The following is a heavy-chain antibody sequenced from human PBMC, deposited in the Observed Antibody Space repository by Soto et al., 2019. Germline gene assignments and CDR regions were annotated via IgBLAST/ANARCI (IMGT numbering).Heavy chain of an antibody. V-gene: IGHV4-59*08. Sequence: PSETLSLTCTVSGGSISSYYWSWIRQPPGKGLERIGYIYYSGSTNYNPSLKSRVTITVDKSKNQFSLKLSSVTAAATAVYYCVCVAAGYCISTSSSKAIDYWGQGTLVTVYS. D-gene: IGHD2-2*01. J-gene: IGHJ4*02. CDR3: VCVAAGYCISTSSSKAIDY. CDR2: IYYSGST. CDR1: GGSISSYY.